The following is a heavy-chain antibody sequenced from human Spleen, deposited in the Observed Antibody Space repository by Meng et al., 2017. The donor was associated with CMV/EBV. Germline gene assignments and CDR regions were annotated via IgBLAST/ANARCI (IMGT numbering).Heavy chain of an antibody. V-gene: IGHV3-23*01. D-gene: IGHD2-21*02. Sequence: GGSLRLSCAASGFTFSSYAMSWVRQAPGKGLQWVSSISGSVGSIDYADSVKGRFTISRDNSKKTLYLQMNSLRAEDTAVYYCAKYVVTATRGAFDFWGQGTLVTVSS. CDR1: GFTFSSYA. J-gene: IGHJ4*02. CDR3: AKYVVTATRGAFDF. CDR2: ISGSVGSI.